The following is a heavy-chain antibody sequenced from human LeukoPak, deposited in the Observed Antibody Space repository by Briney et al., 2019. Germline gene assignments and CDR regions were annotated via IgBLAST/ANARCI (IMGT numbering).Heavy chain of an antibody. CDR2: IIPIFGTA. V-gene: IGHV1-69*13. D-gene: IGHD5-18*01. J-gene: IGHJ6*02. CDR1: GYTFTGYH. Sequence: SVKVSCKASGYTFTGYHMHWVRQAPGQGLEWMGGIIPIFGTANYAQKFQGRVTITADESTSTAYMELSSLRSEDTAVYYCARDRAMDEYYYYGMDVWGQGTTVTVSS. CDR3: ARDRAMDEYYYYGMDV.